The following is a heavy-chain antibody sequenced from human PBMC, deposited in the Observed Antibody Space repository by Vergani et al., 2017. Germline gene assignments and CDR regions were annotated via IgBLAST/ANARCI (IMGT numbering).Heavy chain of an antibody. V-gene: IGHV3-30-3*01. CDR3: VGDRGLCSGSRCYTEAWDY. Sequence: QVQLVESGGGVVQPGTSLRLSCVVSGFALNRHAMYWVRQAPGKGLEWVVGISFDGTNEYYPDLVKGRFTISRDIAKNTLYLQVRSLRLEDTGVYHCVGDRGLCSGSRCYTEAWDYWGQGTPVTVSS. J-gene: IGHJ4*02. D-gene: IGHD2-2*02. CDR2: ISFDGTNE. CDR1: GFALNRHA.